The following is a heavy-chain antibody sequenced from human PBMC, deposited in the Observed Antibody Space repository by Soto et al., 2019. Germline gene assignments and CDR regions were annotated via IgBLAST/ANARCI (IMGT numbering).Heavy chain of an antibody. Sequence: PSETLSLTCTVSGGSISSSSYYWGWIRQPPGKGLEWIGSIYYSGSTYYNPSLKSRVTISVDTSKNQFSLKLSSVTAADTAVYYCARPPPKGNWFDPWGQGILVSVS. J-gene: IGHJ5*02. CDR2: IYYSGST. CDR3: ARPPPKGNWFDP. CDR1: GGSISSSSYY. V-gene: IGHV4-39*01.